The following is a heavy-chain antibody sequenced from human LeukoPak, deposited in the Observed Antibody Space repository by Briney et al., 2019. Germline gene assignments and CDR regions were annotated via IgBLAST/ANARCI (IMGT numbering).Heavy chain of an antibody. CDR2: ISGSCDNT. V-gene: IGHV3-23*01. CDR3: AKRSGYTTGWFFDF. Sequence: GGSLRLSCAASGFSFSSYAMGWVRQAPAKGLEWVSSISGSCDNTYYAESVKGRFTISRDNSKSTLFLQMNSLRAEDSAVFYCAKRSGYTTGWFFDFWGQGTLVTVSS. J-gene: IGHJ4*02. CDR1: GFSFSSYA. D-gene: IGHD1-1*01.